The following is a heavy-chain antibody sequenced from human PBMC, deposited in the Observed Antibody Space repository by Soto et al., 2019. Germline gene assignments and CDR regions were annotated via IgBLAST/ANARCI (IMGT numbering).Heavy chain of an antibody. Sequence: GGSLRLSCAASGFTFSSYSMNWVRQAPGKGLEWVSSISSSSSYIYYADSVKGRFTISRDNAKNSLYLQMNSLRAEDTAVYYCARDPRQQLVGSYFDYWGQGTLVIVSS. CDR2: ISSSSSYI. CDR1: GFTFSSYS. CDR3: ARDPRQQLVGSYFDY. J-gene: IGHJ4*02. D-gene: IGHD6-13*01. V-gene: IGHV3-21*01.